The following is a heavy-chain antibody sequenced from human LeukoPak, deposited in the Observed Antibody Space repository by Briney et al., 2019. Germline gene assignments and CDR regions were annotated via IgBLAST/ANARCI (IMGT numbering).Heavy chain of an antibody. CDR2: IKKDGSET. J-gene: IGHJ4*02. CDR3: ARGPPAVEMATIPFDY. CDR1: GFTFTNFW. D-gene: IGHD5-24*01. V-gene: IGHV3-7*02. Sequence: GGSLSLSCAASGFTFTNFWMSWVRQPPGKGLEWVATIKKDGSETYYVDSVKGRFTISRDNAKSSLYLQMNSLRAEDTAVYYCARGPPAVEMATIPFDYWGQGTLVTVSS.